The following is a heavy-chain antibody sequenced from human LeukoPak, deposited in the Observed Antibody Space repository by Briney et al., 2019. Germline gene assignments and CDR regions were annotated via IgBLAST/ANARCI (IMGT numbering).Heavy chain of an antibody. Sequence: ASVKVSCKASGYTFTSYYMHWVRQAPGQGLEWMGIINPSGGSTSYAQKFQGRVTMTRDTSTSTVYMELSSLRSEDTAVYYCARGMFRYYYDSSGYLYDAFDIWGQGTMVTVSS. D-gene: IGHD3-22*01. J-gene: IGHJ3*02. CDR2: INPSGGST. CDR3: ARGMFRYYYDSSGYLYDAFDI. V-gene: IGHV1-46*01. CDR1: GYTFTSYY.